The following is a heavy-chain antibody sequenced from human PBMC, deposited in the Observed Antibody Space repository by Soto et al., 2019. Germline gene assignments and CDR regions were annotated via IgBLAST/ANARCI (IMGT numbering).Heavy chain of an antibody. CDR3: ARDLDDSSGEDY. D-gene: IGHD3-22*01. CDR2: IYYSGST. Sequence: PSETLSLTCTVSGGSISSYYWSWIRQPPGKGLEWIGYIYYSGSTNYNPSLKSRVTISVGTSKNTLYLQTTSLRAEDTAVYYCARDLDDSSGEDYWGQGTLLTLSS. J-gene: IGHJ4*02. V-gene: IGHV4-59*01. CDR1: GGSISSYY.